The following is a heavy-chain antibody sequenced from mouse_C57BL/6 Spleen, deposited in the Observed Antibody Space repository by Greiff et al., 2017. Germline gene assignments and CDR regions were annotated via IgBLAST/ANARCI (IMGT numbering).Heavy chain of an antibody. J-gene: IGHJ2*01. CDR3: ARGATVVDYFNW. V-gene: IGHV1-42*01. CDR2: INPSTGST. CDR1: GYSFTGYY. Sequence: VQLQESGAELVKPGASVKLSCKASGYSFTGYYMNWVKQSPEKSLEWIGEINPSTGSTTYNQKFKAKATLTVDKSSSTAYMQLKSLTSADSAVYYCARGATVVDYFNWGGQGTTLTVSS. D-gene: IGHD1-1*01.